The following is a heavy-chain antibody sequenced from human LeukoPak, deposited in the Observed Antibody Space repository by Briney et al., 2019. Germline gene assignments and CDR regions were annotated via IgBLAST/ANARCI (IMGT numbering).Heavy chain of an antibody. Sequence: PGGSLRLSCVASGFSFHDYAMHWVRQPPGKGLEWVSLITNNGGTTDYADSVKGRFTISRDNSKDSLYLQMNSLRNEDTAVYYCAKVSGMATQWGNFDYWGQGTLVTVSS. CDR2: ITNNGGTT. J-gene: IGHJ4*02. CDR3: AKVSGMATQWGNFDY. CDR1: GFSFHDYA. D-gene: IGHD3-16*01. V-gene: IGHV3-43*02.